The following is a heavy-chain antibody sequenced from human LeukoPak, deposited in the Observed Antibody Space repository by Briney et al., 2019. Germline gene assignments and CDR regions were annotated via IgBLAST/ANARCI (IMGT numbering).Heavy chain of an antibody. Sequence: GGSLRLSCEASGFNFTNYWMSWVRQAPGQGLEWVANTKQDGSEKNYVDSVKGRFTISRDNDKNSLYLQMNSLRAEDTAVYYCARDGPRGGFDYWGQGTLVTVSS. J-gene: IGHJ4*02. CDR3: ARDGPRGGFDY. CDR2: TKQDGSEK. D-gene: IGHD3-10*01. V-gene: IGHV3-7*01. CDR1: GFNFTNYW.